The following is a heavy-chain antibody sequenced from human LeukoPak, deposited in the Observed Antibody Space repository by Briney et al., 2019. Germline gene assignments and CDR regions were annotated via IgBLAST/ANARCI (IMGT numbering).Heavy chain of an antibody. CDR3: ARYGAVYYYYGMDV. V-gene: IGHV4-39*07. D-gene: IGHD4-17*01. Sequence: SETLSLTCTVSGGSISSSSYYWGWIRQPPGKGLEWIGSIYYSGSTYYNPSLKSRVTISVDTSKNQFSLKLSSVTAADTAVHYCARYGAVYYYYGMDVWGQGTTVTVSS. CDR1: GGSISSSSYY. J-gene: IGHJ6*02. CDR2: IYYSGST.